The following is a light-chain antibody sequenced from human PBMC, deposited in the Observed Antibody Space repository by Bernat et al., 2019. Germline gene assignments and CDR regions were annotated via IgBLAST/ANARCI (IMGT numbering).Light chain of an antibody. J-gene: IGKJ1*01. CDR2: AAS. CDR3: QQSSTTPWT. Sequence: DIQMTQSPSSLSASVGDRVTITCRASQNISNYLNWYQQKPGKAPKLLVSAASSLQSGVPSSFSGSGSGTDFTLTISSLQPDDFATYCCQQSSTTPWTFGPGTKVGIK. CDR1: QNISNY. V-gene: IGKV1-39*01.